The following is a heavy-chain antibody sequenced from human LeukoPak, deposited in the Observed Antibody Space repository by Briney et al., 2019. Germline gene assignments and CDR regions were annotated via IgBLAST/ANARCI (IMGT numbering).Heavy chain of an antibody. D-gene: IGHD6-19*01. Sequence: PGGSLRLSCAASGFTFSSYAMSWVRQAPGKGLEWVGRIKSKTDGGTTDYAAPVKGRFTISRDDSKNTLYLQMNSLKTEDTAVYYCTTGLRLAVAASVPGGYWGQGTLVTVSS. CDR3: TTGLRLAVAASVPGGY. CDR1: GFTFSSYA. J-gene: IGHJ4*02. CDR2: IKSKTDGGTT. V-gene: IGHV3-15*01.